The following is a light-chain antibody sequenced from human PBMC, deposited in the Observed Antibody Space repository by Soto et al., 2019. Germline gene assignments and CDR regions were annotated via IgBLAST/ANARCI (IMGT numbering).Light chain of an antibody. Sequence: QSALTQPASVSGSPGQSITISCTGTSSDVGNHKYVSWYRQHPGKAPKLMIYEVSNRPSGVSNRFSGSKSGNTASLTISVLQAEDETDYSCFSYTSSGPYVFGTGTKATV. J-gene: IGLJ1*01. CDR2: EVS. V-gene: IGLV2-14*01. CDR3: FSYTSSGPYV. CDR1: SSDVGNHKY.